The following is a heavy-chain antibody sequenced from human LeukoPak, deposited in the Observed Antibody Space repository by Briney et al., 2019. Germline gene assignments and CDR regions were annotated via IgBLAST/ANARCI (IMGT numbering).Heavy chain of an antibody. Sequence: PGGSLRLSCAASGFTFSTYTMSWVRQAPGKGLEWVSSIYNSGAGIFYADSVKGRFTTSRDNSKNTLYLQMNSLRAEDTAVYYCAKDVAPDSGWDLDYWGQGTLVTVSS. D-gene: IGHD6-19*01. CDR2: IYNSGAGI. CDR3: AKDVAPDSGWDLDY. CDR1: GFTFSTYT. J-gene: IGHJ4*02. V-gene: IGHV3-23*01.